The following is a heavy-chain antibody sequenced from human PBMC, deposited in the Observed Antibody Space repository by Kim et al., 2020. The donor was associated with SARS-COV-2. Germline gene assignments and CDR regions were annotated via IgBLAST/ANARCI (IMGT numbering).Heavy chain of an antibody. J-gene: IGHJ4*01. V-gene: IGHV3-30*04. CDR3: ARGTTDILTGFRGYFDY. D-gene: IGHD3-9*01. CDR2: ISYDGSNK. CDR1: GFTFSSYA. Sequence: GGSLRLSCAASGFTFSSYAMHWVRQAPGKGLEWVAVISYDGSNKYYADSVKGRFTISRDNSKNTLYLQMNSLRAEDTAVYYCARGTTDILTGFRGYFDY.